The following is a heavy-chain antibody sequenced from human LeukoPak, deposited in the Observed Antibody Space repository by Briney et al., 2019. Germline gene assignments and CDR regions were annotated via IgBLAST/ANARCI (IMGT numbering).Heavy chain of an antibody. Sequence: SVKVSCKASGGTFSSYAISWVRQAPGQGLEWMGGIIPIFGTANYAQKFQGRVTITTDESTSTAYMELSSLRPEGTAVYYCASAPGGRYFVSWGQRALVTVSP. CDR3: ASAPGGRYFVS. V-gene: IGHV1-69*05. CDR2: IIPIFGTA. CDR1: GGTFSSYA. D-gene: IGHD2-2*01. J-gene: IGHJ4*02.